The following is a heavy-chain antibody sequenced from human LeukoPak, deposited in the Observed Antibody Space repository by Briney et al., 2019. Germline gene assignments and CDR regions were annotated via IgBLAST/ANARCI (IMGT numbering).Heavy chain of an antibody. CDR1: GFSFSGHW. Sequence: PGGSLRLSCTASGFSFSGHWMHWARQLPGKGLEWVSSITSIAASTYYADSVKGRFTISKDNSKNTLSLQMNSLRAEDTAVYYCAKAGGSKTYGDYYFDYWGQGTLVTVSS. V-gene: IGHV3-23*01. J-gene: IGHJ4*02. CDR2: ITSIAAST. D-gene: IGHD4-17*01. CDR3: AKAGGSKTYGDYYFDY.